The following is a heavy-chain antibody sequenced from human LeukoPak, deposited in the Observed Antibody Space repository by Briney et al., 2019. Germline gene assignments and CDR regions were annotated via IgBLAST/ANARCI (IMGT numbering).Heavy chain of an antibody. J-gene: IGHJ4*02. CDR1: GYTFTSYD. V-gene: IGHV1-8*01. D-gene: IGHD3-10*01. CDR3: ASRPMVRGVATAVDY. Sequence: ASVKVSCKASGYTFTSYDINWVRQATGQGLEWMGWMNPNSGNTGYAQKFQGRGTMTRNTSISTAYMELSSLRSEDTAVYYCASRPMVRGVATAVDYWGQGTLVTVSS. CDR2: MNPNSGNT.